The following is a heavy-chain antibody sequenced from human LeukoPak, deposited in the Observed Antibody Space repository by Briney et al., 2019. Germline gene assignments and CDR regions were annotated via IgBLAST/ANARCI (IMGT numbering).Heavy chain of an antibody. V-gene: IGHV4-31*03. CDR3: ARHVRASGSGSYAFDI. D-gene: IGHD3-10*01. CDR2: IYYSGST. Sequence: PSETLSLTCTVSGGSISSGGYYWSWIRQHPGKGLEWIGYIYYSGSTYYNPSLKSRVTISVDTSKNQFSLKLNSVTAADTAVYYCARHVRASGSGSYAFDIWGQGTMVTVSS. J-gene: IGHJ3*02. CDR1: GGSISSGGYY.